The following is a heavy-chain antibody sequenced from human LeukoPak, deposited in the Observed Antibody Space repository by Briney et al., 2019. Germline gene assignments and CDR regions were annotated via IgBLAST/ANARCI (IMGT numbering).Heavy chain of an antibody. CDR3: ARDAKVGAEQDYFDY. J-gene: IGHJ4*02. V-gene: IGHV3-7*01. Sequence: GGSLRLSCAASGFTFSSYWMSWVRQAPGKGLGWVANIKQDGSEKYYVDSVKGRFTISRDNAKNSLYLQMNSLRAEDTAVYYCARDAKVGAEQDYFDYWGQGTLVTVSS. CDR2: IKQDGSEK. CDR1: GFTFSSYW. D-gene: IGHD1-26*01.